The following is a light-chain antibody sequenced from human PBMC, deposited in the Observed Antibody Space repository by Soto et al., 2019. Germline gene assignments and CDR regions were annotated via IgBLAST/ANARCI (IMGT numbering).Light chain of an antibody. J-gene: IGKJ2*01. CDR3: QQYHNWPPQYT. CDR1: QSVASN. V-gene: IGKV3-15*01. Sequence: EIVMTQSPASLSVSPGDGATLSCWASQSVASNVDWYQQRPGQGPRLLIHGASTRAAGVPAWFSGSGSGTDFTLTISSLQSEDLAVYYCQQYHNWPPQYTFVQATKLPIK. CDR2: GAS.